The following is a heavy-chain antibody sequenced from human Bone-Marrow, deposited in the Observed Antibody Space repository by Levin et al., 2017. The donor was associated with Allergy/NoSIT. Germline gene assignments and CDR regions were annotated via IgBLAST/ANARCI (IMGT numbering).Heavy chain of an antibody. D-gene: IGHD1-1*01. J-gene: IGHJ4*02. Sequence: GGSLRLSCAASGFTFSSYAMSWVRQAPGKGLEWVSAISGSGGDTYYADSVKGRFTISRDNSKNTLYLQRNSLRAEDTAVYFCAKDRSLERRGIFDYWGQGTLVTVSS. V-gene: IGHV3-23*01. CDR3: AKDRSLERRGIFDY. CDR2: ISGSGGDT. CDR1: GFTFSSYA.